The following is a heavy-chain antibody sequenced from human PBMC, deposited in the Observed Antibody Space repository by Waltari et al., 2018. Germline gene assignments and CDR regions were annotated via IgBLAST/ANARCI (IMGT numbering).Heavy chain of an antibody. V-gene: IGHV3-72*01. J-gene: IGHJ4*02. Sequence: EVQLVESGGGLVQPGGSLRLYCAGSAFTFSDHYMAWVRQAPGKGLEWVGRIRNKANSYTTEYAASVKGRFTISRDDSKNSLYLQMHRLKTEDTAVYFCVRDSRLGRLDYWGQGTLVTVSS. D-gene: IGHD6-19*01. CDR2: IRNKANSYTT. CDR3: VRDSRLGRLDY. CDR1: AFTFSDHY.